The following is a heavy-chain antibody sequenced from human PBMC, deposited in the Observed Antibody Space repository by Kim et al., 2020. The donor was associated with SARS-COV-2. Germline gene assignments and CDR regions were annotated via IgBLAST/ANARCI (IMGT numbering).Heavy chain of an antibody. J-gene: IGHJ4*02. CDR3: ARGGLRWNGPKFDY. Sequence: SETLSLTCTVSGGSISSGGYYWSWIRQHPGKGLEWIGYIYYSGSNYYNPSLKSRITISVETSKNQFSLKLSSVTDADTAVYYCARGGLRWNGPKFDYWGQGTLVTVSS. V-gene: IGHV4-31*03. CDR2: IYYSGSN. CDR1: GGSISSGGYY. D-gene: IGHD3-3*01.